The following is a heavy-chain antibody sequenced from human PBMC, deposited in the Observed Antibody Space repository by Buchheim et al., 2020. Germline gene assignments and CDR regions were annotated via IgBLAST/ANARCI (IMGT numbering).Heavy chain of an antibody. CDR2: ISSSGSTI. CDR1: GFTFSSYE. J-gene: IGHJ6*02. V-gene: IGHV3-48*03. CDR3: ARESPLRFLEWLPTGDYYYGMDV. Sequence: EVQLVESGGGLVQPGGSLRLPCAASGFTFSSYEMNWVRQAPGKGLEWVSYISSSGSTIYYADSVKGRFTISRDNAKNSLYLQMNSLRAEDTAVYYCARESPLRFLEWLPTGDYYYGMDVWGQGTT. D-gene: IGHD3-3*01.